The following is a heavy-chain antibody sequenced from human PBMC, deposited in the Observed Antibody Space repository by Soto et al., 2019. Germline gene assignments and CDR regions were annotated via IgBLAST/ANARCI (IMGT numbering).Heavy chain of an antibody. CDR3: VKVALGGARRIAVAGYFDY. J-gene: IGHJ4*02. D-gene: IGHD6-19*01. CDR2: ISSNGGST. Sequence: PWGVLRLSCSASGFTFSSYAMHWVRQAPGKGLEYVSAISSNGGSTYYADSVKGRFTISRDNSKNTLYLQMSSLRAEGTAVYYCVKVALGGARRIAVAGYFDYWGQGTLVTVSS. CDR1: GFTFSSYA. V-gene: IGHV3-64D*06.